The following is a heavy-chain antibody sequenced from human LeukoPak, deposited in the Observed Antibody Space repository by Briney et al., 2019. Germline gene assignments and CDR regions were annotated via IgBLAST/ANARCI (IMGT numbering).Heavy chain of an antibody. D-gene: IGHD4-17*01. CDR3: ARLPTVTSNRIHDGMDV. V-gene: IGHV5-51*01. CDR1: GYSFTTYW. CDR2: IYPDDSDT. Sequence: GESLKISCKGPGYSFTTYWIGWVRQMPGKGLECMGIIYPDDSDTRYSPSFQGQVTISADKSISTAYLQWSSLKASDTAMYYCARLPTVTSNRIHDGMDVWGQGTTVTVSS. J-gene: IGHJ6*02.